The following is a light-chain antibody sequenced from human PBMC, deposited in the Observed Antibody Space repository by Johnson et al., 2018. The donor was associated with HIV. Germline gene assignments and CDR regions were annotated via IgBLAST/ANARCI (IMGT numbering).Light chain of an antibody. CDR2: DNN. V-gene: IGLV1-51*01. CDR3: GTWDNSLSIGGV. J-gene: IGLJ1*01. Sequence: QSVLTQPPSVSAAPGQKVTISCSGSSSNIGNNYVSWYQQLPGTGPKLLIYDNNKRPSGIPDRFSGSKSGTSATLGITGLQTGDEADYYCGTWDNSLSIGGVFGSATKVTVL. CDR1: SSNIGNNY.